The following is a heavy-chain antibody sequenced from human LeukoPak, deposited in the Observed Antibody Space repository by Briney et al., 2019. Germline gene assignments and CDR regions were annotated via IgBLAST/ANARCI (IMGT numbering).Heavy chain of an antibody. CDR1: GFTFSSYT. CDR3: VRRGPNNSGLDF. Sequence: PGGSLRLSCAASGFTFSSYTFNWVRQAPGKGLEWVASITSTSTYIYYADSVQGRFAVSRDNAKNSLYLQMNSLRAEDTAVFYCVRRGPNNSGLDFLGQGTLVTVSS. D-gene: IGHD5-12*01. V-gene: IGHV3-21*01. J-gene: IGHJ4*02. CDR2: ITSTSTYI.